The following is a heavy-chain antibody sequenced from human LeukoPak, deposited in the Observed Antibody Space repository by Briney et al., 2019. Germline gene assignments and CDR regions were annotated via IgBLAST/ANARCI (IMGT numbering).Heavy chain of an antibody. CDR3: ARFGAFDI. D-gene: IGHD3-10*01. CDR2: ISSSSSTI. Sequence: GGSLRLSCAASGFTFSSYSMNWVRQAPGKGLEWVSYISSSSSTIYYADSVKGRFTISRDNAKNSLYLQMNSLRAEDTAVYYCARFGAFDIWGQGTKVTVSS. J-gene: IGHJ3*02. V-gene: IGHV3-48*01. CDR1: GFTFSSYS.